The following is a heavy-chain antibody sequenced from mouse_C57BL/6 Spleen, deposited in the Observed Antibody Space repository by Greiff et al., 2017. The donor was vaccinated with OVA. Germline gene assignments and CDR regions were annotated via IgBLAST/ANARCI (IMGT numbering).Heavy chain of an antibody. V-gene: IGHV1-82*01. CDR2: IYPGDGDT. CDR3: ARYYYGSSYWYFDV. Sequence: QVQLQQSGPELVKPGASVKISCKASGYAFSSSWMHWVKQRPGKGLEWIGRIYPGDGDTNYNGKFKGKATLTADKSSSTAYMQLSSLTSEDSAVYFCARYYYGSSYWYFDVWGTGTTVTVSS. CDR1: GYAFSSSW. J-gene: IGHJ1*03. D-gene: IGHD1-1*01.